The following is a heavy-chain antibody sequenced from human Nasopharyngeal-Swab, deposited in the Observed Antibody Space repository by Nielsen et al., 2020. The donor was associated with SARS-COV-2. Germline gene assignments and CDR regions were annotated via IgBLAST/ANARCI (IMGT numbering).Heavy chain of an antibody. CDR2: IYYNGNT. CDR3: VRSSSWYYFDY. D-gene: IGHD6-13*01. V-gene: IGHV4-39*01. Sequence: SETLSLTCTVSGDSIAYSTFYWGWIRQPPGKGLEWIGNIYYNGNTYQNPSLKSRLTTSVDKSKNQFSLQLSSVTAADTAVYYCVRSSSWYYFDYWAQRTQVTVSS. CDR1: GDSIAYSTFY. J-gene: IGHJ4*02.